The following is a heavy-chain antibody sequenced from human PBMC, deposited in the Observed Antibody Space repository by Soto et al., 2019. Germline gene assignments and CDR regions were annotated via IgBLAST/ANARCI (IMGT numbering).Heavy chain of an antibody. J-gene: IGHJ4*02. D-gene: IGHD3-16*02. Sequence: QVQLQESGPGLVKPSQTLSLTCTVSGGSISSGDYYWSWIRQPPGKGLEWIGYIYYSGSTYYNPSLKSRVTISVDTSKNQFSLKLSSLTAADTAVYYCARVTDYVWGSYRFANDYWGQGTLVTVSS. CDR3: ARVTDYVWGSYRFANDY. CDR1: GGSISSGDYY. CDR2: IYYSGST. V-gene: IGHV4-30-4*01.